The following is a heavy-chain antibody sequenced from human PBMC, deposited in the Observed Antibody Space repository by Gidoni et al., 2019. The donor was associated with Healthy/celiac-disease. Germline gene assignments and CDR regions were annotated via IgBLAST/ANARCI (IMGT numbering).Heavy chain of an antibody. D-gene: IGHD3-22*01. Sequence: QVQLVESGGGVVQPGGSLRLSCAASGFTFRSYGMHWVRQAPGKGLEWVAFIRYDGSNKYYADSVKGRFTISRDNSKNTLYLQMNSLRAEDTAVYYCAKAITMIVVDMGFDYWGQGTLVTVSS. CDR1: GFTFRSYG. J-gene: IGHJ4*02. CDR2: IRYDGSNK. V-gene: IGHV3-30*02. CDR3: AKAITMIVVDMGFDY.